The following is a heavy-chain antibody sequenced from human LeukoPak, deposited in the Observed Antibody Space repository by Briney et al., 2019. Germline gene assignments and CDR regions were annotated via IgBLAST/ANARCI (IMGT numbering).Heavy chain of an antibody. Sequence: PGGSLRLSCAASGFTFSTYYMNWVCQAPGKGLEWVSFITGSSSYIYYTDSVKGRFTISSDNAQNTLYLQMNSLRAEDTAVYYCARGHYYAMDVWGQGTTVTVSS. CDR1: GFTFSTYY. J-gene: IGHJ6*02. CDR3: ARGHYYAMDV. CDR2: ITGSSSYI. V-gene: IGHV3-21*01.